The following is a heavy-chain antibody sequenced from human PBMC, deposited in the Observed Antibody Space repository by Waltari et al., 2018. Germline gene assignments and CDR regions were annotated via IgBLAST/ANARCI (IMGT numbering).Heavy chain of an antibody. V-gene: IGHV4-38-2*01. CDR2: IYHSGST. Sequence: QVQLQESGPGLVKPSETLSLTCAVSGYSISSGYYWGWIRQPPGKGLEWIGSIYHSGSTYYNPSLKSRVTISVDTSKNQFSLKLSSVTAADTAVYYCARGGCGGDCYHFDYWGQGTLVTVSS. D-gene: IGHD2-21*01. CDR3: ARGGCGGDCYHFDY. CDR1: GYSISSGYY. J-gene: IGHJ4*02.